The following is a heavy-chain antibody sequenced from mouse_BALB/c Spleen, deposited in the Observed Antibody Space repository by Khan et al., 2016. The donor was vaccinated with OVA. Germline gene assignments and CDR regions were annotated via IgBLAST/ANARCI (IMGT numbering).Heavy chain of an antibody. CDR2: ISSGSSTI. CDR1: GFTFSSFG. D-gene: IGHD2-1*01. V-gene: IGHV5-17*02. J-gene: IGHJ1*01. CDR3: ARSGGNFHWYFDV. Sequence: EVQRVESGGGLVQPGGSRKLSCAASGFTFSSFGMHWVRQAPKKGLEWVAYISSGSSTIYYVDTVKGRFTISRDNPKNTLFLQMTRLRSEDTAMYYCARSGGNFHWYFDVWGAGTSVTVSS.